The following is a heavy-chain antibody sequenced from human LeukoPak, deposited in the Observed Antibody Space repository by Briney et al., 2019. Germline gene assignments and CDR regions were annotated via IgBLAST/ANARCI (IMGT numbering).Heavy chain of an antibody. Sequence: SETLSLTCTVSGGSISSYYWSWIRQPAGKGLEWIGRIYTSGSTNYNPSLKSRVTMSVDTSKNQFSLKLSSVTAADTAVYYCARPYRHGDYGPLHWFDPWGQGTLVTVSS. CDR2: IYTSGST. D-gene: IGHD4-17*01. J-gene: IGHJ5*02. CDR1: GGSISSYY. CDR3: ARPYRHGDYGPLHWFDP. V-gene: IGHV4-4*07.